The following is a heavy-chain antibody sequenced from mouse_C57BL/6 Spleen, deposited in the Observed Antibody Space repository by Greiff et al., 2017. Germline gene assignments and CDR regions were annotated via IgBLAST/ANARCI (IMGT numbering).Heavy chain of an antibody. CDR2: IYPGGGYT. D-gene: IGHD2-5*01. CDR3: ARRSNYEGYYAMDY. J-gene: IGHJ4*01. V-gene: IGHV1-63*01. Sequence: QVQLQQSGAELVRPGTSVKMSCKASGYTFTNYWIGWAKQRPGHGLEWIGDIYPGGGYTNYNEKFKGKATLTADKSSSTAYMQFSSLTSEDSAIYYWARRSNYEGYYAMDYWGQGTSVTVSS. CDR1: GYTFTNYW.